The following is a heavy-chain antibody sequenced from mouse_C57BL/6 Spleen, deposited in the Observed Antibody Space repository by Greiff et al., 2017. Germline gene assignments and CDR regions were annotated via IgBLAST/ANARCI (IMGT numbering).Heavy chain of an antibody. V-gene: IGHV1-55*01. D-gene: IGHD2-1*01. CDR3: AREEGYGNPRDY. CDR2: IYPGSGST. CDR1: GYTFTSYW. Sequence: VQLQQPGAELVKPGASVKMSCKASGYTFTSYWITWVKQRPGQGLEWIGDIYPGSGSTNYNEKFKSKATLTVDTSSSTAYMQLSSLTSEDSAVYYCAREEGYGNPRDYWGQGTTLTVSS. J-gene: IGHJ2*01.